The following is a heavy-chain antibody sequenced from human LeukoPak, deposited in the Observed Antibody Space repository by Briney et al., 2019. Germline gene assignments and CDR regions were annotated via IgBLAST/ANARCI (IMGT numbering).Heavy chain of an antibody. CDR1: GGTFSSYA. V-gene: IGHV1-69*05. Sequence: ASVKVSCKASGGTFSSYAISWVRQAPGQGLEWMGGIIPIFGTANYAQKFQGRVTITTDESTSTAYMELSSLRSEDTAVYYCATGHYGTGDFDYWGQGTLVTVSS. J-gene: IGHJ4*02. CDR3: ATGHYGTGDFDY. CDR2: IIPIFGTA. D-gene: IGHD2-8*02.